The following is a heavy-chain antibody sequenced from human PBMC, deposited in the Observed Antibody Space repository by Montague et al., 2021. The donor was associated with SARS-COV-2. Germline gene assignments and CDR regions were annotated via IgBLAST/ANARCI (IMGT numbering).Heavy chain of an antibody. D-gene: IGHD3-9*01. V-gene: IGHV2-70*04. CDR3: ARSYYDILTAYYTPFDY. Sequence: PALVKPTQTLTLTCTCSGFSLSTSGMRASWIRQPPGKALEWPARIDWDDDKFYSTSLKTRLTISKDTSKNQVVLTMTNMDPVDTATYYCARSYYDILTAYYTPFDYWGQGTLVTVSS. CDR1: GFSLSTSGMR. CDR2: IDWDDDK. J-gene: IGHJ4*02.